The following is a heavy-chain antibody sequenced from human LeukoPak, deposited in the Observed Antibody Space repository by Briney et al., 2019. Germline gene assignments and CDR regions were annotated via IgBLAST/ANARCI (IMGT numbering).Heavy chain of an antibody. CDR3: ARESSGSYYRDY. J-gene: IGHJ4*02. V-gene: IGHV3-48*01. Sequence: PGGSLRLSCAASGLTFSNYNVNWVRQAPGKGLEWVSYISSGSSPIYYADSVKGRFTISRDNAKNSLYLQMNSLRAEDTAMYYCARESSGSYYRDYWGQGTLVTVSS. CDR1: GLTFSNYN. CDR2: ISSGSSPI. D-gene: IGHD1-26*01.